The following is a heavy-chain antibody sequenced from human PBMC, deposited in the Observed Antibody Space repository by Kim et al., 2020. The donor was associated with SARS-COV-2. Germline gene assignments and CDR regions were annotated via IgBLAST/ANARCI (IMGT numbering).Heavy chain of an antibody. Sequence: SETLSLTCTVSGGSISSSSYYWGWIRQPPGKGLEWIGSIYYSGSTYYNPSLKSRVTISVDTSKNQFSLKLSSVTAADTAVYYCARHYHQFDPWGQGTLVTVSS. CDR1: GGSISSSSYY. CDR2: IYYSGST. D-gene: IGHD3-16*02. CDR3: ARHYHQFDP. J-gene: IGHJ5*02. V-gene: IGHV4-39*01.